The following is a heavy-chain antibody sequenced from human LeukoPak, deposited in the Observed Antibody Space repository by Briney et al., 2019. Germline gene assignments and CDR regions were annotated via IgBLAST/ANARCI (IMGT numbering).Heavy chain of an antibody. V-gene: IGHV4-39*01. CDR3: ARHRPSSTMSGIAL. CDR2: IYYSGTT. J-gene: IGHJ4*02. CDR1: GGSMNRGFYY. Sequence: PSETLSLTCTVSGGSMNRGFYYWGWIRQPPGKGLAWIGSIYYSGTTYYNPSLKSRVTISVDTSRNQFSLQLTSVTVADTAVYFCARHRPSSTMSGIALWGQGTLVTVSS. D-gene: IGHD2-21*01.